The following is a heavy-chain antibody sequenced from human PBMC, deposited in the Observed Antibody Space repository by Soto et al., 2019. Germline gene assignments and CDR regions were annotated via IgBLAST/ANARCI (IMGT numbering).Heavy chain of an antibody. D-gene: IGHD2-15*01. CDR3: AKSPPKGVVVAATPDYFDY. J-gene: IGHJ4*02. V-gene: IGHV3-23*01. Sequence: GGSLRLSCAASGFTFSSYAMSWVRQAPGKGLEWVSAISGSGGSTYYADSVKGRFTISRDNSKNTLYLQMNSLRAEDTAVYHCAKSPPKGVVVAATPDYFDYWGQGTLVTVSS. CDR1: GFTFSSYA. CDR2: ISGSGGST.